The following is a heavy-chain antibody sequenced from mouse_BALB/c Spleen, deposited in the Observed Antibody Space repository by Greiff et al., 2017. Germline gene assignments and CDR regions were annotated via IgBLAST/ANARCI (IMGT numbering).Heavy chain of an antibody. D-gene: IGHD2-3*01. J-gene: IGHJ4*01. CDR1: GFSLTGYG. Sequence: QVQLKQSGPGLVAPSQSLSITCTVSGFSLTGYGVNWVRQPPGKGLEWLGMIWGDGSTDYNSALKSRLSISKDNSKSQVFLKMNSLQTDDTARYYCARGYDGYYVIYAMDYWGQGTSVTVSS. V-gene: IGHV2-6-7*01. CDR2: IWGDGST. CDR3: ARGYDGYYVIYAMDY.